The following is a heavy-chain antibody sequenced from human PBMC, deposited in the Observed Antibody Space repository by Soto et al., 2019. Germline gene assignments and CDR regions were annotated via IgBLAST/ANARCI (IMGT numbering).Heavy chain of an antibody. CDR2: ISSSSSYI. Sequence: GSLRLSCAASGFTFSSYSMNWVRQAPGKGLEWVSSISSSSSYIYYADSVKGRFTISRDNAKNSLYLQMNSLRAEDTAVYYCARNGGPGGTVETPLDYWGQGTLVTVSS. D-gene: IGHD1-1*01. CDR3: ARNGGPGGTVETPLDY. J-gene: IGHJ4*02. V-gene: IGHV3-21*01. CDR1: GFTFSSYS.